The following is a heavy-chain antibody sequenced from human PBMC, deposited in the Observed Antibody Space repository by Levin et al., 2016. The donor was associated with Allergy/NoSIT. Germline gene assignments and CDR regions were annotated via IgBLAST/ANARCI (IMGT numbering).Heavy chain of an antibody. V-gene: IGHV4-31*02. Sequence: VRQMPGKGLEWIAYVHHSEGTYYNPSLKSRVSASIDTTKNQFFLKLSSVTAADAAVYYCARDVRFYPNYGLDVWGQGTTVTVSS. CDR3: ARDVRFYPNYGLDV. D-gene: IGHD3-3*01. CDR2: VHHSEGT. J-gene: IGHJ6*02.